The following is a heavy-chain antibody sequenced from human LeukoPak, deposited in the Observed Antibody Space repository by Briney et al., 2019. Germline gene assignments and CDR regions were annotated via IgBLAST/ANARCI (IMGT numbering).Heavy chain of an antibody. Sequence: GGSLRLSCAASGFIFSDYYMSWIRQAPGKGLEWVSYISGASDFIYYADSVKGRFTISRDNARNSLYLQMNSLRGEDTAVYYCARGYRTNGYFDYWGQGTLVTVSS. CDR2: ISGASDFI. CDR1: GFIFSDYY. CDR3: ARGYRTNGYFDY. D-gene: IGHD1-1*01. V-gene: IGHV3-11*06. J-gene: IGHJ4*02.